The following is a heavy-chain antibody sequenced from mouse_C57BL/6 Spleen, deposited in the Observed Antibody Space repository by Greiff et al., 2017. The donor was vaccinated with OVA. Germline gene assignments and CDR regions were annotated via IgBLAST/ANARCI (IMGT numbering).Heavy chain of an antibody. CDR3: AVSTMVTTRYAMDY. J-gene: IGHJ4*01. Sequence: QVQLQQPGAELVMPGASVKLSCKASGYTFTSYWMHWVKQRPGQGLEWIGEIDPSDSYTNYNQKFKGKSTLTVDKSSSTAYMQLSSLTSEDSAVYYCAVSTMVTTRYAMDYWGQGTSVTVSS. V-gene: IGHV1-69*01. CDR1: GYTFTSYW. CDR2: IDPSDSYT. D-gene: IGHD2-2*01.